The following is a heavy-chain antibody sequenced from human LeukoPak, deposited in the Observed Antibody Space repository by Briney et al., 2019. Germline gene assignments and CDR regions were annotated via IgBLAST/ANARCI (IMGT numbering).Heavy chain of an antibody. D-gene: IGHD3-10*01. CDR1: GFTFSSYG. CDR2: IRYDGSNK. Sequence: GGSLRLSCAASGFTFSSYGMHWVCQAPGKGLEWVAFIRYDGSNKYYADSVKGRFTISRDNSKNTLYLQMNSLRAEDTAVYYCAKVYGSGSYYPDYWGQGTLVTVSS. V-gene: IGHV3-30*02. CDR3: AKVYGSGSYYPDY. J-gene: IGHJ4*02.